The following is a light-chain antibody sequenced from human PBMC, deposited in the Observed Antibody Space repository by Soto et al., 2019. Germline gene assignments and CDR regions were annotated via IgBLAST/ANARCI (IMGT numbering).Light chain of an antibody. CDR2: DAS. CDR3: QQRSSWPLT. V-gene: IGKV3-11*01. Sequence: EIVLTQSPATLSLSPGEGVTLSCRASQSVGSYLAWYQQKLGQAPRLLIYDASNRATGIPARFSGSGSGTDFTLTISSLEPEDFAVYYCQQRSSWPLTFGQGTKVDI. CDR1: QSVGSY. J-gene: IGKJ1*01.